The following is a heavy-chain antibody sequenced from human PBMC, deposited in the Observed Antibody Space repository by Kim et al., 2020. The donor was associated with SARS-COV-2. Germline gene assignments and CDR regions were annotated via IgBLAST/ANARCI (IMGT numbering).Heavy chain of an antibody. CDR2: IIPIFGTA. V-gene: IGHV1-69*13. CDR1: GGTFSSYA. CDR3: ARAGRYGDYVAANWFDP. J-gene: IGHJ5*02. Sequence: SVKVSCKASGGTFSSYAISWVRQAPGQGLEWMGGIIPIFGTANYAQKFQGRVTITADESTSTAYMELSSLRSEDTAVYYCARAGRYGDYVAANWFDPWGQGTLVTVSS. D-gene: IGHD4-17*01.